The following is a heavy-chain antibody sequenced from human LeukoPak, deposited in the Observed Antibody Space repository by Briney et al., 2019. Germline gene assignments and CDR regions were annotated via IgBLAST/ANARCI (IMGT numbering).Heavy chain of an antibody. CDR2: ISYDGRNK. CDR1: GFTFSNYA. CDR3: TRTSQTFDY. V-gene: IGHV3-30*04. J-gene: IGHJ4*02. Sequence: GGSLSLSCAASGFTFSNYAMNWVRQAPGKGLEWVAVISYDGRNKYYADSVKVRFTISRDNSKNTLYLQMNSLRPEDTAVYYCTRTSQTFDYWGQGTLVTVSS.